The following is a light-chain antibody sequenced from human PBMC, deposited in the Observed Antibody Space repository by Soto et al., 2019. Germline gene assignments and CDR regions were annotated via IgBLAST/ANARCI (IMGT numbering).Light chain of an antibody. Sequence: DIVRTQSPDSLAVSLGERATINCKSSQSLLYSSNNKNYLTWYQQKPGQPPKLLIYWASTRESGVPDRFSGSGSGTDFTLTISSLQAEDVAVYYCQQYYTYELTFGRGTKVDIK. CDR1: QSLLYSSNNKNY. V-gene: IGKV4-1*01. CDR2: WAS. CDR3: QQYYTYELT. J-gene: IGKJ4*01.